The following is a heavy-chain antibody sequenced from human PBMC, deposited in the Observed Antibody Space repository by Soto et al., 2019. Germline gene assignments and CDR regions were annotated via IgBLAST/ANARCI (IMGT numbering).Heavy chain of an antibody. CDR1: GFTFSSYG. V-gene: IGHV3-30*03. CDR2: ISYDGSNN. J-gene: IGHJ4*02. D-gene: IGHD3-22*01. CDR3: ARDSYYYDSSGYYTFDH. Sequence: LRLSCADSGFTFSSYGMHWVRQAPGKGLEWVAHISYDGSNNNYVDSVKGRFTISRDNSKNTLYLQMNSLRAEDTAVYYCARDSYYYDSSGYYTFDHWGQGTLVTVSS.